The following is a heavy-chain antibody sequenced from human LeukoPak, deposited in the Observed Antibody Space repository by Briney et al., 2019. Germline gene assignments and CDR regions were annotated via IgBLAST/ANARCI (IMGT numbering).Heavy chain of an antibody. J-gene: IGHJ4*02. CDR1: GYTFTSYD. V-gene: IGHV1-8*03. D-gene: IGHD6-13*01. Sequence: ASVKVSCKASGYTFTSYDINWVRQATGQGLEWMGWMNPNSGNTGYAQKLQGRVTITRNTSISTAYMELSSLRSEDTAVYYCARGLRAAAGKGFDYWGQGTLVTVSS. CDR2: MNPNSGNT. CDR3: ARGLRAAAGKGFDY.